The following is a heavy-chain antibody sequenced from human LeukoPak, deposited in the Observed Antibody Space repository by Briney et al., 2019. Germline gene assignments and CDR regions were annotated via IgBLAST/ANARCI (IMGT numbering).Heavy chain of an antibody. D-gene: IGHD4-11*01. V-gene: IGHV1-2*02. CDR3: ARPRMRQYYFDY. CDR1: GYTFTGYY. Sequence: GASEKVSCKASGYTFTGYYMHWVRQAPAQGVEWMGWINPNSGGTNYAQKFQGRVTMTRDTSISTAYMELSRLRSDDTAVYYCARPRMRQYYFDYWGQGTLVTVSS. CDR2: INPNSGGT. J-gene: IGHJ4*02.